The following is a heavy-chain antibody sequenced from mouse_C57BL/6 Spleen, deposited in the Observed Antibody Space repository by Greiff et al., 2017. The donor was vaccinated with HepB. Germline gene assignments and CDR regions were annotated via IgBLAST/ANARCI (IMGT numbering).Heavy chain of an antibody. J-gene: IGHJ3*01. CDR3: ASNLYHTPLGAY. D-gene: IGHD3-3*01. V-gene: IGHV1-55*01. Sequence: QVQLQQPGAELVKPGASVKMSCKASGYTFTSYWITWVKQRPGQGLEWIGDIYPGSGSTNYNEKFKSKATLTVDTSSSTAYMQLSSLTSEDSAVYYCASNLYHTPLGAYWGQGTLVTVSA. CDR2: IYPGSGST. CDR1: GYTFTSYW.